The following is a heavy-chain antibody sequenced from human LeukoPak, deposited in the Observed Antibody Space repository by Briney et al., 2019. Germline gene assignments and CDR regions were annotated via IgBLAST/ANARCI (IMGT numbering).Heavy chain of an antibody. Sequence: GGSLRLSCAASGFTFSSYGMHWVRQAPGKGLEWVAFIRYDGSNKYYADSVKGRFTISRDNSKNTLYLQMNSLRAEDTAVYYCAKDGPREDSSSSRSFDYWGQGTLVTVSS. CDR1: GFTFSSYG. D-gene: IGHD6-6*01. V-gene: IGHV3-30*02. CDR3: AKDGPREDSSSSRSFDY. J-gene: IGHJ4*02. CDR2: IRYDGSNK.